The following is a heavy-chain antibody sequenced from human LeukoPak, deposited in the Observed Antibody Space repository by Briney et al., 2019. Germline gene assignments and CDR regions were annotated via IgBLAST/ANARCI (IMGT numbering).Heavy chain of an antibody. V-gene: IGHV3-48*03. D-gene: IGHD3-16*01. CDR1: GFTFSSYE. CDR3: ARIGRFMGWFDP. CDR2: ISSSGSTI. J-gene: IGHJ5*02. Sequence: GGSLRLSCAASGFTFSSYEMNWVRQAPGKGLEWVSYISSSGSTIYYADSMKGRFTISRDNAKNSLYLQMNSLRAEDTAVYYCARIGRFMGWFDPWGQGTLVTVSS.